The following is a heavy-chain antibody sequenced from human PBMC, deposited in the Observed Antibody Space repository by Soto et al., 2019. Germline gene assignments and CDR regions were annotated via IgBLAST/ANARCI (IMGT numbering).Heavy chain of an antibody. CDR2: IHHSGSI. D-gene: IGHD1-1*01. CDR1: GGSLSGYY. V-gene: IGHV4-34*01. CDR3: SRGGDAYKAGNY. Sequence: QVQLQQWGAGLLKPSETLSLTCAVYGGSLSGYYWTWIRRPPGKGLEWIGEIHHSGSINYNSSLKIRVTISADTSKNQFFLKLSSVTAADTAVYYCSRGGDAYKAGNYWGQGTLVTVSS. J-gene: IGHJ4*02.